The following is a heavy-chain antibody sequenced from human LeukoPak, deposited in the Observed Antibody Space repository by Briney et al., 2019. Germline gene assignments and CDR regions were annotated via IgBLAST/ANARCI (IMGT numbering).Heavy chain of an antibody. Sequence: RDSVKVSCKTSGYAFNFYGLNWVRQAPGQGLEWMGFISLNNGNTHYEQKFQGRVTMAADTSTNTASLEVKSLRSDDTAVYYCQRITIFGVVMDFDYWGQGTQVTVSS. CDR3: QRITIFGVVMDFDY. J-gene: IGHJ4*02. CDR2: ISLNNGNT. D-gene: IGHD3-3*01. CDR1: GYAFNFYG. V-gene: IGHV1-18*04.